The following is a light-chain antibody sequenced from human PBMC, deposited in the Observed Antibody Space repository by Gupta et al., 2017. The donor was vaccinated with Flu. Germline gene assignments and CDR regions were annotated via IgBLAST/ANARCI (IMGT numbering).Light chain of an antibody. Sequence: PSTTSASVGDRVAITCLASQTISRRLACYQLKLLLAPKLLIYKGSSLDSRIPSRINGRGSVTEFSLSMSSLQPDDFATNCCLQENSSAWTFGQGTKLEIK. CDR3: LQENSSAWT. CDR1: QTISRR. J-gene: IGKJ1*01. CDR2: KGS. V-gene: IGKV1-5*03.